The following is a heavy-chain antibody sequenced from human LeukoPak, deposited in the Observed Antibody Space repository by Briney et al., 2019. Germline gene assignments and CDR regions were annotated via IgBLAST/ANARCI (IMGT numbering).Heavy chain of an antibody. D-gene: IGHD3-22*01. CDR3: ARSRSYYDSSGYLDY. Sequence: ASVKVSCKASGYTFTSYGISWVRQAPGQGLEWMGWISAYNGNTNYAQKLQGRVTMTTDTSTSTAYMELRSLRSDDTAVYYCARSRSYYDSSGYLDYWGQGTLVTVSS. CDR2: ISAYNGNT. J-gene: IGHJ4*02. CDR1: GYTFTSYG. V-gene: IGHV1-18*01.